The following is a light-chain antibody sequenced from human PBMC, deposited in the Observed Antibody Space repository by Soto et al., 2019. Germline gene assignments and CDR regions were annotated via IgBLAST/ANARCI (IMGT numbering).Light chain of an antibody. J-gene: IGKJ1*01. Sequence: DIVMTQSPDSLAVSLGERATINCKSSQTVLHGSNYLAWYQQKPGQPPKLLIYWASTRESGVPDRFSGSGSGTDFTLTISSLEAEDVAVYSCQQYYTTPVTFGQGTKVESK. V-gene: IGKV4-1*01. CDR3: QQYYTTPVT. CDR2: WAS. CDR1: QTVLHGSNY.